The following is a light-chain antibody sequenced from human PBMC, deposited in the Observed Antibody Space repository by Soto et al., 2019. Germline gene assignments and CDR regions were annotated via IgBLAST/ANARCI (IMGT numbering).Light chain of an antibody. CDR3: CSLTTSHPFV. CDR1: SSDIGHYDY. J-gene: IGLJ1*01. V-gene: IGLV2-14*03. Sequence: QSALTQPASVSGSPGQSITISCTGTSSDIGHYDYVSWYQQHPGKAPKLMIYHVTYRPSGVSNRYSGSKSGNSASLTISGLRADDGAVYYSCSLTTSHPFVFGGGTKVTAL. CDR2: HVT.